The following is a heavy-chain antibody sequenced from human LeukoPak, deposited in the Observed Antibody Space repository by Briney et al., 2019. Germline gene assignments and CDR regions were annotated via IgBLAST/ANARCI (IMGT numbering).Heavy chain of an antibody. D-gene: IGHD2-15*01. CDR2: INSSSSYI. J-gene: IGHJ5*02. Sequence: PGGSLRLSCAASGFTFSSYSMNWVRQAPGKGLEWVSSINSSSSYIYYADSVKGRFNISRDNAKNSLYLQMNSLRAEDTAVYYCGGYCSGGSCFWGENWFDPWGQGTLVTVSS. CDR3: GGYCSGGSCFWGENWFDP. CDR1: GFTFSSYS. V-gene: IGHV3-21*01.